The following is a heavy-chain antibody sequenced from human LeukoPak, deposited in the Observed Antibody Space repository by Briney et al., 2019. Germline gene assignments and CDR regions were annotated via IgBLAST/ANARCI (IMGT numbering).Heavy chain of an antibody. Sequence: PSETLSLTCAVYGGSFSGYYWSWIRQPLGKGLEWIGEINHSGSTNYNPSLKSRVTISVDTSKNQFSLKLSSVTAADTAVYYCARGSRIKIVVEPAAMGYSSRFDPWGQGTLVTVSS. CDR2: INHSGST. V-gene: IGHV4-34*01. CDR1: GGSFSGYY. J-gene: IGHJ5*02. CDR3: ARGSRIKIVVEPAAMGYSSRFDP. D-gene: IGHD6-13*01.